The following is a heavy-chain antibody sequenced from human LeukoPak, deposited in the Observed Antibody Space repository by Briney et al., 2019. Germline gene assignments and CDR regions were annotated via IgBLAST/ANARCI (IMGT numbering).Heavy chain of an antibody. J-gene: IGHJ4*02. D-gene: IGHD5-24*01. CDR2: ISSSGSTI. CDR1: GFTFSDYY. Sequence: GGSLRLSCAASGFTFSDYYMSWIRQAPGKGLELVSYISSSGSTIYYADSVKGRFTISRDDAKNSLYLQMNSLRAEDTAVYYCARDRPEMATTPPGYWGQGTLVTVSS. CDR3: ARDRPEMATTPPGY. V-gene: IGHV3-11*01.